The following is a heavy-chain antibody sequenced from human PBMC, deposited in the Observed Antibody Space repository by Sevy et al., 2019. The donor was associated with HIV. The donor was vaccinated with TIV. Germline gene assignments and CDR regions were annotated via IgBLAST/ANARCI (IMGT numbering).Heavy chain of an antibody. CDR2: IYYSGST. CDR3: ARAPYYCGSGNAYYFDY. D-gene: IGHD3-10*01. V-gene: IGHV4-31*03. CDR1: GGSISSGGYY. Sequence: SETLSLTCTVSGGSISSGGYYWSWIRQHPGKGLEWIGYIYYSGSTYYNPSLKSRVTISVDTSNNQFSLKLSSVTAADTAVYYCARAPYYCGSGNAYYFDYWGQGTLVTVS. J-gene: IGHJ4*02.